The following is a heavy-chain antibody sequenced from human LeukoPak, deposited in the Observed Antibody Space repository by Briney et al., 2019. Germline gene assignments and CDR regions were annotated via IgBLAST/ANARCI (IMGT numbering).Heavy chain of an antibody. CDR3: AKDGLITVTLPDY. V-gene: IGHV3-11*01. CDR1: GFTFSDYY. CDR2: ISSSGST. J-gene: IGHJ4*02. D-gene: IGHD4-17*01. Sequence: GGSLRLSCAASGFTFSDYYMSWIRQAPGKGLEWVSYISSSGSTYYADSVKGRFTISRDNSKNTLYLQMNSLRAEDTAVYYCAKDGLITVTLPDYWGQGTLVTVSS.